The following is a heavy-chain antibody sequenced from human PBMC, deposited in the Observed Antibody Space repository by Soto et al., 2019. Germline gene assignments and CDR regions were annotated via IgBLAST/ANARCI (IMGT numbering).Heavy chain of an antibody. CDR3: ATEFGYSSGQNDH. J-gene: IGHJ4*02. V-gene: IGHV3-53*05. Sequence: PGGSLRLSCAASGFSVGSNYMTWVRQAPGKGLEWVSLIYKDGRTYYADSVKGRFTISRDDSKCSLYLQMNSLKIEDTAVYFCATEFGYSSGQNDHWGQGTLVTVSS. D-gene: IGHD6-25*01. CDR1: GFSVGSNY. CDR2: IYKDGRT.